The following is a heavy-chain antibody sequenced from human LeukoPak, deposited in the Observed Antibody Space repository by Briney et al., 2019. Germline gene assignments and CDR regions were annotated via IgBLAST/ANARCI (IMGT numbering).Heavy chain of an antibody. J-gene: IGHJ5*02. V-gene: IGHV3-30*04. CDR2: ISYDGSNK. CDR3: ARATPVRFDP. CDR1: GFTFSSYA. Sequence: GRSLRLSRAASGFTFSSYAMHWVRQAPGKGLEWVAVISYDGSNKYYADSVKGRFTISRDNSKNTLYLQMNSLRAEDTAVYYCARATPVRFDPWGQGTLVTVSS.